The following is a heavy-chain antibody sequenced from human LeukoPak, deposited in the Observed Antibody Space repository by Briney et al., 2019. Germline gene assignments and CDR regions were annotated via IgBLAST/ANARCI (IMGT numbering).Heavy chain of an antibody. CDR2: INPSGGST. J-gene: IGHJ5*02. CDR1: GYRFNSYY. V-gene: IGHV1-46*02. D-gene: IGHD2-15*01. CDR3: ARDQDTVVVVASTGSWFDP. Sequence: ASVKVSCQASGYRFNSYYMHYVRQAPGQGLEWMGIINPSGGSTRYAQKFQGRLIVTSDTSTSTVYMELSSLRSEDTAVCYCARDQDTVVVVASTGSWFDPWGQGTLVTVSS.